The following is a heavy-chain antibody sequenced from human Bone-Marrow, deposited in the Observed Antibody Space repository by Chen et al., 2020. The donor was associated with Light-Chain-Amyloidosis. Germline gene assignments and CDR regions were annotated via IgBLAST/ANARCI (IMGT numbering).Heavy chain of an antibody. CDR3: AKDRTGSGCPNWLDP. D-gene: IGHD6-19*01. CDR1: GFTFSRFA. Sequence: EVQLLESGGDLAQPGGSLRLACAASGFTFSRFAMNWVRLAPGKGLEWVSTINDGGGSTYYVDSVKGRFTISRDNSKNILYLQMNSLRADDTAIYFCAKDRTGSGCPNWLDPWGQGTLVVVSS. V-gene: IGHV3-23*01. CDR2: INDGGGST. J-gene: IGHJ5*02.